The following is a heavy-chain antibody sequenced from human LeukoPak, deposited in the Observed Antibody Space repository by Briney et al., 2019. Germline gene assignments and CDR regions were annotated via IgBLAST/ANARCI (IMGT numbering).Heavy chain of an antibody. CDR1: GGSISSYY. J-gene: IGHJ4*02. Sequence: PSETLSLTCTVSGGSISSYYWSWIRQPPGKGLEWIGSIYYSGSTYYNPSLKSRVTISVDTSKNQFSLKLSSVTAADTAVYYCARDHSSSWYRYFDYWGQGTLVTVSS. V-gene: IGHV4-59*12. D-gene: IGHD6-13*01. CDR2: IYYSGST. CDR3: ARDHSSSWYRYFDY.